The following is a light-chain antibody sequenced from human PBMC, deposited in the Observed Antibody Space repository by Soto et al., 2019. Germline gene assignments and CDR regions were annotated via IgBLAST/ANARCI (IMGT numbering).Light chain of an antibody. J-gene: IGLJ3*02. CDR3: SSYAGSNNLGV. CDR1: SSDVGGYNY. Sequence: QSALTQPPSASGSRGQSVTISCTGTSSDVGGYNYVSWYQQHPGKAPKLMIYEVSKRPSGVPDRFSGSKSGNTASLTVSGLQPEDEADYYCSSYAGSNNLGVFGGGIKLTVL. V-gene: IGLV2-8*01. CDR2: EVS.